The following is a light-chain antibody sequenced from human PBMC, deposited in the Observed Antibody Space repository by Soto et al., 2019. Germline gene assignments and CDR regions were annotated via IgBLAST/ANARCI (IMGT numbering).Light chain of an antibody. CDR1: GSDVRTYNL. CDR2: EAS. CDR3: CSYAGDKTYV. Sequence: QSVLTQPASGSGSPGQSITISCTVTGSDVRTYNLVSWYQQHPGKVPKLIIYEASKRPSGVSNRFSGSQPGNTASLTVSGLQAEDEADYYCCSYAGDKTYVFGSGTKVTVL. J-gene: IGLJ1*01. V-gene: IGLV2-23*01.